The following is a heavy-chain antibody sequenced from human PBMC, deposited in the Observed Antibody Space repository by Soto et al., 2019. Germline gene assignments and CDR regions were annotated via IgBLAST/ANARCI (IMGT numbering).Heavy chain of an antibody. Sequence: QAQLMQSGAEVRKPGTSVKVSCETSGYNFRGYYVHWVRQAPGHGLQWLGRIDPNSGDTDYAQTFQGRIAVTRDTSLASVYMDLISLTSLDTAVYFCARAPQGLMSTYFDLWGQGTPVGVSS. CDR3: ARAPQGLMSTYFDL. CDR1: GYNFRGYY. V-gene: IGHV1-2*06. D-gene: IGHD3-9*01. CDR2: IDPNSGDT. J-gene: IGHJ4*02.